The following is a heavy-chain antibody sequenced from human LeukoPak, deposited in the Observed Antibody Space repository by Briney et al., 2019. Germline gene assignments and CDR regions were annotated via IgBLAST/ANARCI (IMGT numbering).Heavy chain of an antibody. CDR2: INHSGST. Sequence: PSETLSLTCAVYGGSFSGYYWSWIRQPPGKGLEWIGEINHSGSTNYNPSLKSRVTISVDTSKNQFSLKLSSVTAADTAVYYCAREGWYSSGWYPRHNWFDPWGQGTLVTVSS. J-gene: IGHJ5*02. V-gene: IGHV4-34*01. CDR3: AREGWYSSGWYPRHNWFDP. D-gene: IGHD6-19*01. CDR1: GGSFSGYY.